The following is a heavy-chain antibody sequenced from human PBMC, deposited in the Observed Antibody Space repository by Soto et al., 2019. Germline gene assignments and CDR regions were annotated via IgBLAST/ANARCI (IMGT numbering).Heavy chain of an antibody. V-gene: IGHV3-30*18. J-gene: IGHJ6*02. CDR1: GFIFSSYG. D-gene: IGHD1-1*01. CDR3: AKSALENIWFYFGMDV. CDR2: ISYDGRNK. Sequence: QVQLVESGGGVVQPGTSLRLSCEAAGFIFSSYGMHWVRQAPGKGLEWVAVISYDGRNKYYADSVKGRFSVSRDHSESTLYLQMFDLGREDTAVYYCAKSALENIWFYFGMDVWGQGTTVTVS.